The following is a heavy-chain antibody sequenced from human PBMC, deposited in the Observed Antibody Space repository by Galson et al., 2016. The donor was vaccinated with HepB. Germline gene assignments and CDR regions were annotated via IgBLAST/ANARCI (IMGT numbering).Heavy chain of an antibody. Sequence: SLRLSCAASGFTFSASTMNWVRQTPGKGLVWVSRINNDGGDTAYAASGKGRFTLSRDNAKNTLYMQMNSLRAEDTALYYCVRDGSVAREDYWGQGTLVTVSS. J-gene: IGHJ4*02. CDR2: INNDGGDT. CDR1: GFTFSAST. V-gene: IGHV3-74*01. CDR3: VRDGSVAREDY. D-gene: IGHD2-15*01.